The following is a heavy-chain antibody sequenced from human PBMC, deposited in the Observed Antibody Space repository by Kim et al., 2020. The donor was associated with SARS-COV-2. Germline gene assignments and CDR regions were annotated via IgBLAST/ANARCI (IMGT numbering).Heavy chain of an antibody. V-gene: IGHV4-34*01. CDR3: ARGSRWLRPNCGGDCPTGAWFDP. D-gene: IGHD2-21*02. CDR2: INHSGST. CDR1: GGSFSGYY. J-gene: IGHJ5*02. Sequence: SETLSLTCAVYGGSFSGYYWSWIRQPPGKGLEWIGEINHSGSTNYNPSLKSRVTISVDTSKNQFSLKLSSVTAADTAVYYCARGSRWLRPNCGGDCPTGAWFDPWGQGTLVTVSS.